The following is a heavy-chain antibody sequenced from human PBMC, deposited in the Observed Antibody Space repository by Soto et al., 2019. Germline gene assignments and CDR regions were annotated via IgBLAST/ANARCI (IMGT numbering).Heavy chain of an antibody. Sequence: GASLRPSCSASGFTFSSYAMHWVRQASGKGLKYVSSISTNEGSTHYADSVKGRFTISRDNSKNTQYLQMSSLIAVDTAVYYCVKGEYYYDSSGYYPFDYWGQGT. CDR1: GFTFSSYA. CDR3: VKGEYYYDSSGYYPFDY. V-gene: IGHV3-64D*06. CDR2: ISTNEGST. J-gene: IGHJ4*02. D-gene: IGHD3-22*01.